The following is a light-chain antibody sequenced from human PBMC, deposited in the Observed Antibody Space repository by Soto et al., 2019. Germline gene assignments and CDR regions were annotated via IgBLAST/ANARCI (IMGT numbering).Light chain of an antibody. CDR2: SYT. V-gene: IGLV1-44*01. CDR1: SSNIGSNS. CDR3: AAWDNSLSIYV. Sequence: QAVVTQPPSASGTPGQWVTISCSGSSSNIGSNSVNWYQQLPGTAPKLLVYSYTQRPSGVPDRFSGSKSGTSASLAISGLQSEDEAEYYCAAWDNSLSIYVFGTGTKLTVL. J-gene: IGLJ1*01.